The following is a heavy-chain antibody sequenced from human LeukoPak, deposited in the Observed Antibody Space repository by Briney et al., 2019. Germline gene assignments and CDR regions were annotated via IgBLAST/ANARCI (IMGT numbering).Heavy chain of an antibody. J-gene: IGHJ4*02. D-gene: IGHD2-21*02. V-gene: IGHV4-34*01. CDR2: INHSGST. CDR1: GVSFSGYY. CDR3: ARGGDSYYFDY. Sequence: SETLSLTCAVYGVSFSGYYWSWIRQPPGKGLEWIGEINHSGSTNYNPSLKSRVTISVATSTNQFSLKLSSVTAADTAVYYCARGGDSYYFDYWGQGTLVTVSS.